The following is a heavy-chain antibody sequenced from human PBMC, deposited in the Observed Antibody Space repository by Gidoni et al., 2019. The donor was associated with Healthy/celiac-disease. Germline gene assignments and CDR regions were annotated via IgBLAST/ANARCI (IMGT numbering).Heavy chain of an antibody. J-gene: IGHJ6*02. D-gene: IGHD2-15*01. Sequence: QVQLVESGGGVVQPGRSLSLSCAASGFTFSIYGMHWVRQAPGKGLEWVAVISYDGSNKYYANSGKGRFTISRDNSKNTLYLQMNSLRAEDTAVYYCAKDLGPLVGTYYYYGMDVWGQGTTVTVSS. CDR2: ISYDGSNK. CDR1: GFTFSIYG. V-gene: IGHV3-30*18. CDR3: AKDLGPLVGTYYYYGMDV.